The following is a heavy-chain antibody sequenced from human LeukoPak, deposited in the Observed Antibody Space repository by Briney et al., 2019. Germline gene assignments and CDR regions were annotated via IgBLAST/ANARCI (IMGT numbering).Heavy chain of an antibody. CDR3: AGYYGDSDPFDY. CDR1: GGTFSSYA. D-gene: IGHD4-17*01. V-gene: IGHV1-69*05. Sequence: GASVKVSCKASGGTFSSYAISWVRQAPGQGLEWMGGIIPIFGTANSAQKFQGRVTITTDESTSTAYMELSSLRSEDTAVYYCAGYYGDSDPFDYWGQGTLVTVSS. CDR2: IIPIFGTA. J-gene: IGHJ4*02.